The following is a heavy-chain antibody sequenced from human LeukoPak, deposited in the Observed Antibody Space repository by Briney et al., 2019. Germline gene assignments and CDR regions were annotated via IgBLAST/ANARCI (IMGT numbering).Heavy chain of an antibody. CDR2: ISGDGAST. D-gene: IGHD2-21*02. CDR1: GFTFAIHA. V-gene: IGHV3-23*01. J-gene: IGHJ4*02. CDR3: ARDRCGGDCYYFDY. Sequence: PGGSLRLSCAASGFTFAIHAMTWVRQAPGKGLEWVSGISGDGASTHYAESVKGQFTISRDNSQNTLFLQMNSLRAEDTAVYYCARDRCGGDCYYFDYWGQGSLVTVSS.